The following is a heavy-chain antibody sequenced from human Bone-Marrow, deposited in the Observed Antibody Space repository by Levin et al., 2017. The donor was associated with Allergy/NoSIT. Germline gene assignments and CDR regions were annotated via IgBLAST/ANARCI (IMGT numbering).Heavy chain of an antibody. Sequence: GGSLRLSCAASGFIFTSYSMSWVRHVPGKGLEWVAGITATSGDTGYADSVKGRFTISRDNSKNTLSLQMNSLRAEDTAVYYCARGADCGGDTCSSDAFNMWGQGTMVTVSS. J-gene: IGHJ3*02. CDR3: ARGADCGGDTCSSDAFNM. D-gene: IGHD2-21*02. CDR1: GFIFTSYS. V-gene: IGHV3-23*01. CDR2: ITATSGDT.